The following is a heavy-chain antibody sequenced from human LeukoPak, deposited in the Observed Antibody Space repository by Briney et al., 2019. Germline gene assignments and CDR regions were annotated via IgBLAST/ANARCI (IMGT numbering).Heavy chain of an antibody. J-gene: IGHJ3*02. CDR3: ARGPMSTIFGVANDAFDI. CDR2: IYTSGST. V-gene: IGHV4-4*07. CDR1: GGSISSYY. Sequence: PSETLSLTCTVSGGSISSYYWSWIRQPAGKGLEWIGRIYTSGSTNYNPSLKSRVTMSVDTSKNQFSLKLSSVTAADTAVYYCARGPMSTIFGVANDAFDIWGQGTMVTVFS. D-gene: IGHD3-3*01.